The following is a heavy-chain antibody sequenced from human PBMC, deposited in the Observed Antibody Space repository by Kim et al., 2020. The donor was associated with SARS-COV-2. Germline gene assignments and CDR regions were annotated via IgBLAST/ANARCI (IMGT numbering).Heavy chain of an antibody. CDR2: INHSGST. CDR1: GGSFSGYY. Sequence: SETLSLTCAVYGGSFSGYYWSWIRQPPGKGLEWIGEINHSGSTNYNPSLKSRVTISVDTSKNQFSLKLSSVTAADTTVYYCARGLGYWGQGTLVTVSS. V-gene: IGHV4-34*01. J-gene: IGHJ4*02. CDR3: ARGLGY.